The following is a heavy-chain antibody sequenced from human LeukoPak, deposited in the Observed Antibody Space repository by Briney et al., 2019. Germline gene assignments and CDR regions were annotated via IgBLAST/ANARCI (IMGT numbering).Heavy chain of an antibody. CDR2: IYPGDSDT. D-gene: IGHD6-19*01. V-gene: IGHV5-51*01. CDR1: GYSFTSYW. Sequence: GESLKISCKGSGYSFTSYWIGWVRQMPGNGLEWMGIIYPGDSDTRYSPSFQGQVTISADKSISTAYLQWSSLKASDTAMYYCARRSEGAIAVAGNDAFDIWGQGTMVTVSS. CDR3: ARRSEGAIAVAGNDAFDI. J-gene: IGHJ3*02.